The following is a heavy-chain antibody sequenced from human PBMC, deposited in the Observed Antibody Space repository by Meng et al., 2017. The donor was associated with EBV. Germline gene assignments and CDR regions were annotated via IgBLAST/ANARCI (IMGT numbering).Heavy chain of an antibody. CDR1: GYTFTGYY. CDR2: INPNSGGT. CDR3: ARVGIAVAGTGDY. J-gene: IGHJ4*02. Sequence: QVQLVQSGDGVKKPGASVKVSCKASGYTFTGYYMHWVRQAPGQGLEWMGRINPNSGGTNYAQKFQGRVTMTRDTSISTAYMELSRLRSDDTAVYYCARVGIAVAGTGDYWGQGTLVTVSS. V-gene: IGHV1-2*06. D-gene: IGHD6-19*01.